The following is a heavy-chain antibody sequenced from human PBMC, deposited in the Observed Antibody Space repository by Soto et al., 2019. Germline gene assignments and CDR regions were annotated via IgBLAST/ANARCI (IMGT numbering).Heavy chain of an antibody. V-gene: IGHV1-69*01. CDR1: GGTFSSYA. CDR2: IIPIFGTA. Sequence: QVQLVQSGAEVKKPGSSVKVSCKASGGTFSSYAISWVRQAPGQGLEWMEGIIPIFGTANYAQKFQGRVTITADESTSTAYMELSSLRSEDTAVYYCARVPSRRQLSPPYYYYYYGMDVWGQGTTVTVSS. J-gene: IGHJ6*02. D-gene: IGHD5-18*01. CDR3: ARVPSRRQLSPPYYYYYYGMDV.